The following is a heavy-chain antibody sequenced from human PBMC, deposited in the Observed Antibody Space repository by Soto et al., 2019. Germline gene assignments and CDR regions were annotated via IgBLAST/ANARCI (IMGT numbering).Heavy chain of an antibody. Sequence: SETLSLTCSVSGGSISYNSYYWGWIRQPPGKGLEWVGGIFYTGNTYYSPSLKDRVTISVDTTKNSFSLNLTSVTAADTAVYFCARLVVVAPVANDWGQGTLVTVSS. D-gene: IGHD2-2*01. V-gene: IGHV4-39*02. CDR3: ARLVVVAPVAND. CDR2: IFYTGNT. CDR1: GGSISYNSYY. J-gene: IGHJ4*02.